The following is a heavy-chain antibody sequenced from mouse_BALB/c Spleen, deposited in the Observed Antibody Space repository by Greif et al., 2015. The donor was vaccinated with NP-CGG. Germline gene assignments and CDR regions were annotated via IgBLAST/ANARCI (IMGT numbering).Heavy chain of an antibody. CDR2: ISSGSSTI. D-gene: IGHD1-1*01. V-gene: IGHV5-17*02. Sequence: EVKLVESGGGLVQPGGSRKLSCAASGFTFSSFGMHWVRQAPEKGLEWVAYISSGSSTIYYADTVKGRFTISRDNPKNTLFLQMTSLRSEDTAMYYCARERGLLQEGAMDYWGQGTSVTVSS. CDR3: ARERGLLQEGAMDY. CDR1: GFTFSSFG. J-gene: IGHJ4*01.